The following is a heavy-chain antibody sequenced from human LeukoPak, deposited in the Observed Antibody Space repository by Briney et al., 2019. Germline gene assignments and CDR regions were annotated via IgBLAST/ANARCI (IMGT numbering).Heavy chain of an antibody. J-gene: IGHJ4*02. D-gene: IGHD6-13*01. V-gene: IGHV4-59*12. CDR1: GGSISSYY. CDR3: ARAFISSSWGLFDY. Sequence: SETLSLTCTVSGGSISSYYWSWIRQPPGKGLEWIGYIYHSGSTYYNPSLKSRVTISVDRSKDQFSLKLSSVTAADTAVYYCARAFISSSWGLFDYWGQGTLVTVSS. CDR2: IYHSGST.